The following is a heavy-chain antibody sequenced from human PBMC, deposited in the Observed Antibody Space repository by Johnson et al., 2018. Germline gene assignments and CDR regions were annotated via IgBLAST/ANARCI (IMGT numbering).Heavy chain of an antibody. D-gene: IGHD6-19*01. CDR2: ISYDGSNK. J-gene: IGHJ6*02. Sequence: QVQLVQSGGGVVQPGRSLRLSCAASGFTFSSYDMHWVRQAPGKGLEWVAVISYDGSNKYYADSVKGRFTISRDNSKNTLYLQMNSLRAEDTAVYYCAKDDSSGWYSYYYYGMDVWGQGTTVTVSS. V-gene: IGHV3-30*18. CDR3: AKDDSSGWYSYYYYGMDV. CDR1: GFTFSSYD.